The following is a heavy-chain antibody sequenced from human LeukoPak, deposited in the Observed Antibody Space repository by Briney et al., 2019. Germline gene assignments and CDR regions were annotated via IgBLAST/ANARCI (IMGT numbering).Heavy chain of an antibody. V-gene: IGHV1-46*01. CDR3: ASFRTNGDY. J-gene: IGHJ4*02. CDR1: GYTFTSYY. Sequence: ASVKVSCKASGYTFTSYYMHWVRQAPGQGLEWMGIINPSGGSTSYAQKFQGRVTMTRDMSTSTAYMELSSLRSEDTAVYYCASFRTNGDYWGQGTLVTVSS. D-gene: IGHD1-14*01. CDR2: INPSGGST.